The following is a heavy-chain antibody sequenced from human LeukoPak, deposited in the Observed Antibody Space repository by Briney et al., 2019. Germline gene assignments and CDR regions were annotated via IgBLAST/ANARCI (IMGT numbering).Heavy chain of an antibody. CDR2: IWYDGSNK. CDR1: GFTFSSYG. CDR3: ASTYGGRDY. D-gene: IGHD2-8*01. J-gene: IGHJ4*02. V-gene: IGHV3-33*03. Sequence: GGSLRLSCAASGFTFSSYGMHWVRQAPGKGLEWVAVIWYDGSNKYYADSVKGRFTISRDNAKNSLYLQMNSLRAEDTAVYYCASTYGGRDYWGQGTLVTVSS.